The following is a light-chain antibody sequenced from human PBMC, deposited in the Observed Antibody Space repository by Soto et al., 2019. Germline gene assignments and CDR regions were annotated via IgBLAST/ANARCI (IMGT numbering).Light chain of an antibody. CDR3: QQYGSSPRT. CDR1: QSVSSN. J-gene: IGKJ1*01. V-gene: IGKV3-15*01. Sequence: EILMTQSPATLSVCPGEIATLSCRASQSVSSNFAWYQQKPGQAPRLLIYDASTRATGIPARFSGSGSGTDFTLTISRLEPEDFAVYYCQQYGSSPRTFGQGTKVDI. CDR2: DAS.